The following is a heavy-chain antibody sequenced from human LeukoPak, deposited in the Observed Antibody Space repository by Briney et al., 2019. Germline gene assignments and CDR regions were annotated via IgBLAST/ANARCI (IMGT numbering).Heavy chain of an antibody. CDR2: IYYSGST. J-gene: IGHJ6*03. Sequence: SETLSLTCTVSGGSISSSSYYWGWIRQPPGKGLEWFGSIYYSGSTYYNPSLKSRVTISVDTSKNQFSLKLSSVTAADTAVYYCARERNYDFWSGYQNGPYYYYYMDVWGKGTTVTVSS. CDR1: GGSISSSSYY. D-gene: IGHD3-3*01. V-gene: IGHV4-39*07. CDR3: ARERNYDFWSGYQNGPYYYYYMDV.